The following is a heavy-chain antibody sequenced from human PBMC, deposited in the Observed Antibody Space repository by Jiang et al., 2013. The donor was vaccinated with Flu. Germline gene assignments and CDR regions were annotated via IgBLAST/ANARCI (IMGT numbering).Heavy chain of an antibody. V-gene: IGHV4-39*07. CDR1: GGSVTSETYY. D-gene: IGHD5-12*01. Sequence: LLKPSETLSLTYTVSGGSVTSETYYWVWIRQPPGRGLEWIGSIYYSGSTYYNPSLKSRVTMSVDTSKNQFSLRLTPVTAADTAVYFCARAQKYSGFELPYFDHWGQGTLVTASS. J-gene: IGHJ4*02. CDR3: ARAQKYSGFELPYFDH. CDR2: IYYSGST.